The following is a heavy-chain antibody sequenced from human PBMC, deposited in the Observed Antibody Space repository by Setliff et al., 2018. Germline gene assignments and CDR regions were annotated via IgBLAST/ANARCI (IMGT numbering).Heavy chain of an antibody. CDR1: GDSIKSNAYY. J-gene: IGHJ3*02. CDR3: ARDNIGPDALDI. Sequence: PSETLSLTCAVSGDSIKSNAYYWGWIRQSPVRGLEWIGSVHSSGTTHYNPSLKSRVTISVDSAKNHFSLNLRSVTAADTAIYYCARDNIGPDALDIWGQGTMVTVSS. V-gene: IGHV4-39*02. CDR2: VHSSGTT.